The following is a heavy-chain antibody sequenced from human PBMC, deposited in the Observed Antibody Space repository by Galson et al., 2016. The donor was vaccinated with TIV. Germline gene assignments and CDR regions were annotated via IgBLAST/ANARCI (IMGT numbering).Heavy chain of an antibody. V-gene: IGHV3-30-3*01. CDR1: GFTFNSYR. D-gene: IGHD3-10*01. J-gene: IGHJ4*02. Sequence: SLRLSCATSGFTFNSYRLHWVRQAPGRGLEWVAVISYEGSNKFYADSVRGRFTMSRDNSKNTLDLQMNSLGAGDTAVYYCARDMGSSAVFDFWGQGTLVTVSS. CDR2: ISYEGSNK. CDR3: ARDMGSSAVFDF.